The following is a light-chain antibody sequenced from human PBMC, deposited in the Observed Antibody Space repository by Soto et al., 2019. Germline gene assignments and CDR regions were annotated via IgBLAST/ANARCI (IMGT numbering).Light chain of an antibody. Sequence: EIVLTQSPATLSLSPGESATLSCRASQSVSSYLAWYQQKPGQAPRLLIYDASNRATGIPARFSGSGSGTAFTLTISSLEPEDFAVYYCQQRSNWLFTFGPGTKVDIK. V-gene: IGKV3-11*01. CDR2: DAS. CDR1: QSVSSY. J-gene: IGKJ3*01. CDR3: QQRSNWLFT.